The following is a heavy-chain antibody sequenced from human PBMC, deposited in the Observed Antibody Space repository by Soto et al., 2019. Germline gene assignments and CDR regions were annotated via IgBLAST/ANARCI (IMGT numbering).Heavy chain of an antibody. J-gene: IGHJ4*02. CDR1: SGSFSGYY. Sequence: PSETLSLTCAVYSGSFSGYYYSWIRQPPGKGLEWIGEITHGGSTTYSPSLKSRVTMSLDTSKNQFSLNMTSMTAADTAVYYCARGRLFLTTSGLAITYFDYWGQGTLVTVSS. V-gene: IGHV4-34*01. CDR3: ARGRLFLTTSGLAITYFDY. D-gene: IGHD3-3*01. CDR2: ITHGGST.